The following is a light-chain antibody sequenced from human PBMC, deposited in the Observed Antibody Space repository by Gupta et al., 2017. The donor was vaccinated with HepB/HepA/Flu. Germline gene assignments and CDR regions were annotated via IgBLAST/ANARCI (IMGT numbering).Light chain of an antibody. J-gene: IGLJ2*01. CDR1: SSDVGGYDY. CDR3: SSYAVNRDVL. V-gene: IGLV2-14*03. CDR2: DVS. Sequence: QSALTQPASVSGSPGQSITLSCTGTSSDVGGYDYVSWYQQHPGEAPKLMIYDVSNRPSGVSNRFSGSKSGNTASLTISGLQAEDEADYYCSSYAVNRDVLFGGGTKLTVL.